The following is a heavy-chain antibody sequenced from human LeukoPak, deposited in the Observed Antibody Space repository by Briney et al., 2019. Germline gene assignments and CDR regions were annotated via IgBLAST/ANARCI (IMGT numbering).Heavy chain of an antibody. Sequence: TGGSLRLSCAASGFIFDDSAMHWVRHAPGKGLEWVSLISGDGVSTFYADSVKGRFTSSRDNSKNSLSLQMDSLKTEDTALYYGAKEGYSHASNYFDNWGKGILVTVSS. V-gene: IGHV3-43*02. CDR1: GFIFDDSA. D-gene: IGHD2-15*01. CDR2: ISGDGVST. J-gene: IGHJ4*02. CDR3: AKEGYSHASNYFDN.